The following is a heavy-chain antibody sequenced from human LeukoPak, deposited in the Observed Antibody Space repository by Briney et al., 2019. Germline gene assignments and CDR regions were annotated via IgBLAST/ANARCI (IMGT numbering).Heavy chain of an antibody. CDR2: IYSGGST. CDR3: ARVRSGYNYGDF. Sequence: GGSLRLSCAASGFTFSSNYMTWVRQAPGRGLEWVSVIYSGGSTYYADSVKGRFTISRDNSRNTLYLQMNSLRAEDTAVYYCARVRSGYNYGDFWGQGTLVTVSS. CDR1: GFTFSSNY. J-gene: IGHJ4*02. V-gene: IGHV3-53*01. D-gene: IGHD5-18*01.